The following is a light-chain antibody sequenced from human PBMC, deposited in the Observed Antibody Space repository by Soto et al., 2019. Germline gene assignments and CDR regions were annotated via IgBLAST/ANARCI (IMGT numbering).Light chain of an antibody. CDR1: SSDIGGYKY. CDR2: DVS. J-gene: IGLJ1*01. V-gene: IGLV2-14*03. Sequence: QSVLTQPASVSGSPGQSITISCTGTSSDIGGYKYVSWYQQHPGKAPKLIIFDVSNRPSGVSNRFSGSKSANTASLTISGLQAEDEAGYYCCSYTSSSTYVFGSGTKLTVL. CDR3: CSYTSSSTYV.